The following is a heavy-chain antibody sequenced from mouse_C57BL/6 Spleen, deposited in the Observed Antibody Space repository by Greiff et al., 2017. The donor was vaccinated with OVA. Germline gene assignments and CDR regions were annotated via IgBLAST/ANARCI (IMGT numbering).Heavy chain of an antibody. CDR2: IYPRDGST. CDR3: AREDYYGSSPFDY. Sequence: VKLQESDAELVKPGASVKISCKVSGYTFTDHTIHWMKQRPEQGLEWIGYIYPRDGSTKYNEKFKGKATLTADKSSSTAYMQLNSLTSEDSAVYFCAREDYYGSSPFDYWGQGTTLTVSS. D-gene: IGHD1-1*01. CDR1: GYTFTDHT. J-gene: IGHJ2*01. V-gene: IGHV1-78*01.